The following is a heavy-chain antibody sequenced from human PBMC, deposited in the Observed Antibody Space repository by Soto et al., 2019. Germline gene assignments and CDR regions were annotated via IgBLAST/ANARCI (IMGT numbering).Heavy chain of an antibody. CDR2: FHYTGST. CDR3: ARDRGNFGVVLADFYQYGMDV. V-gene: IGHV4-61*03. D-gene: IGHD3-3*01. J-gene: IGHJ6*02. CDR1: GDSVTSGSIY. Sequence: QVQLQESGPGLVKPSETLSLTCTVSGDSVTSGSIYWSWIRQPPGKGLEWIGYFHYTGSTIYNPSIKRRVAISVDTSKNHCSLTLSSVTPADTAVYYCARDRGNFGVVLADFYQYGMDVWGQGTTVTVSS.